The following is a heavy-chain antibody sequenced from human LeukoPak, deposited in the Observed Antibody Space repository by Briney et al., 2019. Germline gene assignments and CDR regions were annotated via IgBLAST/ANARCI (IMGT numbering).Heavy chain of an antibody. CDR1: GFTVSSNY. J-gene: IGHJ4*02. V-gene: IGHV3-66*01. D-gene: IGHD5-18*01. CDR2: IYSGGST. Sequence: GGSLRLSCAASGFTVSSNYMSWVRQAPGKGLEGVSVIYSGGSTYYAASVKGRFTTSRDNSENTLYLQMNSLRAEDTAVYYCARVRGYSYGYDYWGQGTLVTVSS. CDR3: ARVRGYSYGYDY.